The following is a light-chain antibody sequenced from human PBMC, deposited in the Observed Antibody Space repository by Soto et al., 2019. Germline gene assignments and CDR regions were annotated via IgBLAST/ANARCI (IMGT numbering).Light chain of an antibody. Sequence: EIVMTQSPGTLSVSPGERATLSRRASQSVSSNLAWYQQKPGQAPRLLIYGASTRATGIPARFSGSGSGTEFTFTISSLQSEDFAVYYCQQYNNWPPLTFGGGTKVEIK. CDR1: QSVSSN. V-gene: IGKV3-15*01. CDR3: QQYNNWPPLT. CDR2: GAS. J-gene: IGKJ4*01.